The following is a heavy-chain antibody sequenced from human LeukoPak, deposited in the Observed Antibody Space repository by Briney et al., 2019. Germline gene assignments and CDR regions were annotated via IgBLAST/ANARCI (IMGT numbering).Heavy chain of an antibody. CDR3: ARVTYCSGGSCSRRTYYYYYGMDV. V-gene: IGHV3-21*01. J-gene: IGHJ6*02. CDR1: GFTFSSYS. Sequence: KPGGSLRLSCAASGFTFSSYSMNWVRQAPGKGLEWFSSISSSSSYIYYADSVKGRFTISRDNAKNSLYLQMNSLRAEDTAVYYCARVTYCSGGSCSRRTYYYYYGMDVWGQGATVTVSS. D-gene: IGHD2-15*01. CDR2: ISSSSSYI.